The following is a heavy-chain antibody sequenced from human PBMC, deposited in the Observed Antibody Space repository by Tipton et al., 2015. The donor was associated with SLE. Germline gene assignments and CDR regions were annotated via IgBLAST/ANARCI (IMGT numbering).Heavy chain of an antibody. Sequence: LRLSCTVSGGSISSDSYSWSWIRQPAGKGLEWIGRIYTSGSTNYNPSFKSRVTISVDTSKNQFSLRLSSVTAADTAVYYCARGDKVTTMWGGLSNAEYFQHWGQGTLVTVSS. CDR1: GGSISSDSYS. V-gene: IGHV4-61*02. CDR2: IYTSGST. CDR3: ARGDKVTTMWGGLSNAEYFQH. D-gene: IGHD2-21*02. J-gene: IGHJ1*01.